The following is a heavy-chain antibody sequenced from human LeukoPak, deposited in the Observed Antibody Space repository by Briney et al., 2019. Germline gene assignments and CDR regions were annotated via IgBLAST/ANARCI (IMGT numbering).Heavy chain of an antibody. CDR3: AKDRAPGQFTIFGVAPDY. J-gene: IGHJ4*02. D-gene: IGHD3-3*01. Sequence: GGSLRLSCATSGFTFSSYAMSWVRQAPGKGLEWVSAISGSGGSTYYADSVKGRFTISRDNSKNTLYLQMNSLRAEDTAVYYCAKDRAPGQFTIFGVAPDYWGQGTLVTVSS. CDR2: ISGSGGST. V-gene: IGHV3-23*01. CDR1: GFTFSSYA.